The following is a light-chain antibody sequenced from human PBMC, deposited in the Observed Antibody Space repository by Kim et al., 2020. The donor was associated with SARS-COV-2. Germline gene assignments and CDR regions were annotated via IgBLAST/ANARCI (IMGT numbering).Light chain of an antibody. CDR2: YYN. V-gene: IGLV3-21*04. CDR3: QVWDNDSDHPT. Sequence: PGAADSISCGGHNVGSKGEHWCQQKPSLGHVLVIQYYNARPSRTPERFPGSNSENTDTLIMSSVEAGDEAEYYCQVWDNDSDHPTFGGGTKLTVL. J-gene: IGLJ2*01. CDR1: NVGSKG.